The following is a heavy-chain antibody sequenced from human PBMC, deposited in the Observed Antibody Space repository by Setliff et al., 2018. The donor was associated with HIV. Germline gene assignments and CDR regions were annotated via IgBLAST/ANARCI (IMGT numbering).Heavy chain of an antibody. CDR1: GYTFTSYY. CDR2: INPSGGST. J-gene: IGHJ4*02. V-gene: IGHV1-46*01. CDR3: AKERDWDIVVVPAAKGFDY. D-gene: IGHD2-2*01. Sequence: ASVKVSCKASGYTFTSYYMHWVRQAPGQGLEWMGIINPSGGSTSYAQKFQGRVTMTRDTSTSTVYMELSSLRAEDTAVYYCAKERDWDIVVVPAAKGFDYWGQGTLVTVSS.